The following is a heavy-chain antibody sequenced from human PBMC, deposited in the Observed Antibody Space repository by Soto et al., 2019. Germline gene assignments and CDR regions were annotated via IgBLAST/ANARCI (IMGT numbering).Heavy chain of an antibody. CDR3: ARGSGH. D-gene: IGHD2-8*02. V-gene: IGHV4-34*01. CDR1: GGSFSDYY. J-gene: IGHJ4*02. CDR2: INHSGST. Sequence: PSETLSLTCAVYGGSFSDYYWSWIRQPPGKGLEWIGEINHSGSTNYNPSLKSRVTISVDTSKNQFSLKLSSVTAADTAVYYCARGSGHWGQGTLVTVSS.